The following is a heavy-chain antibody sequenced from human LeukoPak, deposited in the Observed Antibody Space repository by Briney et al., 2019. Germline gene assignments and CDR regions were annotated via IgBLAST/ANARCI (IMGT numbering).Heavy chain of an antibody. V-gene: IGHV6-1*01. D-gene: IGHD1-26*01. CDR3: ARVGGSGSLDY. Sequence: SQTLSLTCAISGDSVSRDSIAWNWIRQSPSRGLEWLGRTYYRSKWYNNYGVSVKSRISIKPDTSKNQLSPQLNSVTPEDTAVYYCARVGGSGSLDYWGQGTLVTVSS. CDR2: TYYRSKWYN. J-gene: IGHJ4*02. CDR1: GDSVSRDSIA.